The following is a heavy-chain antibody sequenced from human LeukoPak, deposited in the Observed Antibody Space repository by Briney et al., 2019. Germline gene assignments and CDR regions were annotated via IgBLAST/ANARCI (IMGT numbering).Heavy chain of an antibody. V-gene: IGHV3-23*01. CDR1: GFTFSSYA. CDR2: ISGSGGST. J-gene: IGHJ4*02. CDR3: AKDSPLGPAIKRYFDWLASSEYYFDY. D-gene: IGHD3-9*01. Sequence: PGGSLRLSCAASGFTFSSYAMSWVRQAPGKGLEWVSAISGSGGSTYYADSVKGRSTISRDNSKNTLYLQMNSLRAEDTAVYYCAKDSPLGPAIKRYFDWLASSEYYFDYWGQGTLVTVSS.